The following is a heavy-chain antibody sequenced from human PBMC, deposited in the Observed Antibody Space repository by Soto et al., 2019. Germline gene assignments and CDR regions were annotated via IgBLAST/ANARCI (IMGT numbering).Heavy chain of an antibody. CDR1: GGSISSYY. CDR2: IYYSGST. J-gene: IGHJ5*02. V-gene: IGHV4-59*01. Sequence: SETLSLTCTVSGGSISSYYWSWIRQPPGKGLEWIGYIYYSGSTNYNPSLKSRVTISVDTSKNQFSLKLSSVTAADTAVYYCARELERGWFYPWGQGTPVTVAS. D-gene: IGHD1-1*01. CDR3: ARELERGWFYP.